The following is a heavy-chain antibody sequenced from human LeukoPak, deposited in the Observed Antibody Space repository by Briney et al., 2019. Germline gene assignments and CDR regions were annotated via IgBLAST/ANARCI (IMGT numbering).Heavy chain of an antibody. J-gene: IGHJ4*02. CDR2: ISYDGSNK. CDR1: GFTFSSYG. Sequence: AGGSLRLSCAASGFTFSSYGMHWVRQAPGKGLEWVAVISYDGSNKYYADSVKGRFTISRDNSKNTLYLQMNSLRAEGTAVYYCAKDLYYGGNSYYFDYWGQGTLVTVSS. V-gene: IGHV3-30*18. D-gene: IGHD4-23*01. CDR3: AKDLYYGGNSYYFDY.